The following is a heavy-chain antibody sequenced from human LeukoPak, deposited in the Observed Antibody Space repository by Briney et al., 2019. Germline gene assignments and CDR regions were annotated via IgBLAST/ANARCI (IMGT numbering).Heavy chain of an antibody. Sequence: ASVRVSCRAFGYTFTTYFIHWVRQAPGQGLEWMGMIKPLGGDTTYAQKFQGRVTMTRDTSTSTVHMELRSLISEDTAVYFCARGPNYSYGLLDYWGRGTQVTVTS. CDR2: IKPLGGDT. D-gene: IGHD5-18*01. CDR3: ARGPNYSYGLLDY. V-gene: IGHV1-46*03. J-gene: IGHJ4*02. CDR1: GYTFTTYF.